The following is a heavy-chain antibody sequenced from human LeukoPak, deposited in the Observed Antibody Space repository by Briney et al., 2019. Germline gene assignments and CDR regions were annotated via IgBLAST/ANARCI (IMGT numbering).Heavy chain of an antibody. D-gene: IGHD2-2*01. CDR2: INPNSGGT. Sequence: ASLKVSRKPSGYTFTRYYMHSVRQAPGPPLECMGWINPNSGGTNYAQKFQGRVTMTRETPISTAYLERSRLRSDETAVYYCARDDPGRYCSSTSCYVNWFAPWGEGTLVTVSS. J-gene: IGHJ5*02. CDR1: GYTFTRYY. CDR3: ARDDPGRYCSSTSCYVNWFAP. V-gene: IGHV1-2*02.